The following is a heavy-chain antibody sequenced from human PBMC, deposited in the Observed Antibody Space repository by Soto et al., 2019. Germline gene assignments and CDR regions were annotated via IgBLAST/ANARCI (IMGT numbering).Heavy chain of an antibody. Sequence: EVQLVETGGGLIQPGGSLRLSCAASGFTVSNYYMTWVRQPPGKGLECVSVIYTAGGTNYADSVKGRFIISRDNSKNTLYLQMNSLRAEDTAVYYCARALPVAKGGFDPWGQGTLVTVSS. D-gene: IGHD2-2*01. CDR3: ARALPVAKGGFDP. V-gene: IGHV3-53*02. CDR2: IYTAGGT. CDR1: GFTVSNYY. J-gene: IGHJ5*02.